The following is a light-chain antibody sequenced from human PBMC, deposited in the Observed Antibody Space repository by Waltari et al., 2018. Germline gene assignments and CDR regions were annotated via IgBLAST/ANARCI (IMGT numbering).Light chain of an antibody. J-gene: IGKJ2*01. CDR1: QNIRTY. CDR2: AAS. Sequence: DIQMTQSPSSLSASVGDTVTISCRASQNIRTYLNWYQQKPGRAPRILIYAASSLHSGVPSRFSGSGSGTDFTLTISSLQPEDFAVYYCQHYGSSLYTFGQGTKLELK. V-gene: IGKV1-39*01. CDR3: QHYGSSLYT.